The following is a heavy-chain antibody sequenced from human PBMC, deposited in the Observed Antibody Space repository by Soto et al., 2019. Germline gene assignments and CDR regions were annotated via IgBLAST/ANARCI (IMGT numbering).Heavy chain of an antibody. D-gene: IGHD3-9*01. CDR3: ARIEHYDILTGYYDYYYMDV. CDR2: IYYSGST. J-gene: IGHJ6*03. CDR1: GGSISSSSYY. V-gene: IGHV4-39*01. Sequence: SETLSLTCTVSGGSISSSSYYWGWIRQPPGKGQEWIGSIYYSGSTYYNPSLKSRVTISVDTSKNQFSLKLSSVTAADTAVYYCARIEHYDILTGYYDYYYMDVWGKGTTVTVSS.